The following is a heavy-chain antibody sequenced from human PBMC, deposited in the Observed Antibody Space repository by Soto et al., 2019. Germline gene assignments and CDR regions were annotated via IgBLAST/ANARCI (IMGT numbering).Heavy chain of an antibody. D-gene: IGHD3-10*01. CDR1: GFTFSDYW. V-gene: IGHV3-7*05. J-gene: IGHJ4*02. Sequence: EVQLVESGGGLVQPGGSLRLSCAAAGFTFSDYWMSWVRQAPGKGLECVANIKRDGSEKYYVDPVKGRFTISRDNAKNSLYLQMNSLRAEDTGVYYCATSMGRGGNDYWGQGTLVTVSS. CDR2: IKRDGSEK. CDR3: ATSMGRGGNDY.